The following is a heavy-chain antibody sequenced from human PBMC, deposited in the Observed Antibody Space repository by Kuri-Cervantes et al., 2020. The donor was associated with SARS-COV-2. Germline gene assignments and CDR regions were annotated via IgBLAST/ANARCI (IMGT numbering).Heavy chain of an antibody. CDR3: ASGNYGFDL. D-gene: IGHD4-11*01. J-gene: IGHJ2*01. CDR2: INHSGST. Sequence: SETLSLTCAVYGGSFSGYYWSWIRQPPGKGLEWIGEINHSGSTNYNPSLKSRVTISVDTSKNQFSLQLNSVTPEDTAVYYCASGNYGFDLWGRGTLVTVSS. CDR1: GGSFSGYY. V-gene: IGHV4-34*01.